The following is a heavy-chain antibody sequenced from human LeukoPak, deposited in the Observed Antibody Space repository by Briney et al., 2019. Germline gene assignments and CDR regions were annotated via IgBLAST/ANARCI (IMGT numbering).Heavy chain of an antibody. Sequence: GASVKVSCKASGYTFTSYGISWVRQAPGQGLEWMGWINAYNGNTNYAQKLQGRVTMTTDTSTSTAYMDLRSLRSDDTAVYYCARVAVDRAMIVVVIPNRIDYWGQGTLVTVSS. CDR2: INAYNGNT. CDR3: ARVAVDRAMIVVVIPNRIDY. J-gene: IGHJ4*02. V-gene: IGHV1-18*01. CDR1: GYTFTSYG. D-gene: IGHD3-22*01.